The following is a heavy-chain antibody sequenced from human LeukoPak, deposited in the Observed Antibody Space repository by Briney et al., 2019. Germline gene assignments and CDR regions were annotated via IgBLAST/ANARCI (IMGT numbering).Heavy chain of an antibody. CDR3: ARSLWPEDY. D-gene: IGHD3-16*01. J-gene: IGHJ4*02. V-gene: IGHV3-7*01. Sequence: PRGSLRLSCAASGFTFSDFYISWVRESPGKGLEWVASINQDGTGKYYVASVKGRFTISRDNAKKSVWLQMTSLRADDTAVYYCARSLWPEDYWGQGTLVTVSS. CDR1: GFTFSDFY. CDR2: INQDGTGK.